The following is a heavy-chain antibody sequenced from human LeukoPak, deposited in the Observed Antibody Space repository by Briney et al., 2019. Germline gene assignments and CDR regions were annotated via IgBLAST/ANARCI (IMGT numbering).Heavy chain of an antibody. D-gene: IGHD6-13*01. CDR2: ISSSSSYI. CDR3: ARVDSSSWYFDY. CDR1: GFTFSSYS. Sequence: SGGSLRLSCAASGFTFSSYSMNWVRQAPGKGLEWVSSISSSSSYIYYADSVKGRFTISRDNAKNSLYLQMNSLRAEDTAVYYCARVDSSSWYFDYWGQGTLVTVSS. V-gene: IGHV3-21*01. J-gene: IGHJ4*02.